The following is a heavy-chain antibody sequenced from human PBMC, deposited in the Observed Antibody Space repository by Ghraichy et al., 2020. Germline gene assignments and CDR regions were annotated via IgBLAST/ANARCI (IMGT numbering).Heavy chain of an antibody. Sequence: ETLSLTCAASEFTFSSYWMHWVRQAPGKGLVWVSRINSDGSSTSYADSVKGRFTISRDNAKNTLYLQMNSLRAEDTAVYYCARDLVSSSWYEAGFDPWGQGTLVTVSS. CDR1: EFTFSSYW. CDR2: INSDGSST. D-gene: IGHD6-13*01. CDR3: ARDLVSSSWYEAGFDP. V-gene: IGHV3-74*01. J-gene: IGHJ5*02.